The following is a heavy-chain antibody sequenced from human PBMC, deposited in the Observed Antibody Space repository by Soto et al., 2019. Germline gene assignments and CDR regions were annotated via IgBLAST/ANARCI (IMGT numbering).Heavy chain of an antibody. CDR3: SRDVVVGAKALNY. J-gene: IGHJ4*02. CDR1: GFAFSSFN. V-gene: IGHV3-23*01. CDR2: ISGSGGST. Sequence: GGSLRLSCTASGFAFSSFNMNRVRQAPGKGLEWVSAISGSGGSTYYADSVKGRFTISRDNSKNTLYLQMNSLRVEDTAVYFCSRDVVVGAKALNYWGQGALVTVSS. D-gene: IGHD2-15*01.